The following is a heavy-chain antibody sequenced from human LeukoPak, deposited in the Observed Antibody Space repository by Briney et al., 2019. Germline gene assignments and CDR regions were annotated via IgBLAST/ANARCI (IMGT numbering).Heavy chain of an antibody. CDR3: AKYASGSLVV. J-gene: IGHJ4*02. CDR2: IYNTGST. V-gene: IGHV4-4*07. D-gene: IGHD3-10*01. Sequence: SETLSLTCTVSGGSIISSYFWCWIRQPAGKGLEWIGRIYNTGSTDFNPSLKSRVTMSVDTSKNQFSLKLSSVTAADTAVYYCAKYASGSLVVWGQGTLVTVSS. CDR1: GGSIISSYF.